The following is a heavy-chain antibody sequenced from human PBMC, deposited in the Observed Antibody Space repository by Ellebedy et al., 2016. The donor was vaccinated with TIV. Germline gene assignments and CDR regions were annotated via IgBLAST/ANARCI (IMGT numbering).Heavy chain of an antibody. CDR1: GFTFDKYW. Sequence: GGSLRLSXAASGFTFDKYWMHWVRQAPGEGLVWVSRLYSDGRGASYADSVKGRFTISRDNAKSTLFLQMESLKVEDTAVYFCARDPTNFSSGWQYHYGLDVWGQGTTVTVSS. CDR3: ARDPTNFSSGWQYHYGLDV. CDR2: LYSDGRGA. V-gene: IGHV3-74*01. J-gene: IGHJ6*02. D-gene: IGHD3-22*01.